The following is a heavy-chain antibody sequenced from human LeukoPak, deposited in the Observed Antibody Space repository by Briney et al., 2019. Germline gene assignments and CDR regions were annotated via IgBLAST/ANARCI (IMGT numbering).Heavy chain of an antibody. D-gene: IGHD2-8*01. CDR2: IIPIFGTA. J-gene: IGHJ4*02. CDR1: GGTFSSYA. Sequence: GSSVKVSCKASGGTFSSYAISWVRQAPAQGLEWMGGIIPIFGTANYAQKFQGRVTITTDESTSTAYMELSSLRSEDTAVYYCARGRGAVPRCPYFDYWGQGTLVTVSS. CDR3: ARGRGAVPRCPYFDY. V-gene: IGHV1-69*05.